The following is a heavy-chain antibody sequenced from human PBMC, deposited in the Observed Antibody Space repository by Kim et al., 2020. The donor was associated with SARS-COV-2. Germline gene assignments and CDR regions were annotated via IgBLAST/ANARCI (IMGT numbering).Heavy chain of an antibody. CDR1: GFTVSDNY. V-gene: IGHV3-66*02. D-gene: IGHD3-22*01. J-gene: IGHJ3*01. CDR2: VYSVDTT. Sequence: GGSLRLSCAASGFTVSDNYMIWVRQAPGTGLEWVSVVYSVDTTSYADSVKGRFTIFRDISTNTLYLQMNSLRTEDTAVYYCARDFYDSSGSVWGQGTMVTVSS. CDR3: ARDFYDSSGSV.